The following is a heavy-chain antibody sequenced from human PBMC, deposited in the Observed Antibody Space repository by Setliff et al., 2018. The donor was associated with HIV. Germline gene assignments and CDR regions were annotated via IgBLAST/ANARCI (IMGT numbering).Heavy chain of an antibody. Sequence: SETLSLTCTVSGGSISSYYWSWIRQPPGKGLEWLGHIYSSGSTNYNPSLKSRVTISVDTSKNQFSLKLYSVTAADTAVYYCARAYLGSGIYYWGQGTLVTVPQ. D-gene: IGHD3-10*01. V-gene: IGHV4-4*09. CDR2: IYSSGST. CDR1: GGSISSYY. J-gene: IGHJ4*02. CDR3: ARAYLGSGIYY.